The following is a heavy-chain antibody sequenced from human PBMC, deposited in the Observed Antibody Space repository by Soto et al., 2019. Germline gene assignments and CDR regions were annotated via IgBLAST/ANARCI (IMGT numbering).Heavy chain of an antibody. D-gene: IGHD2-8*01. CDR2: ISGSGDRT. Sequence: EVHLVESGGGLVQPGGSLRLSCAASGFTFSSFAMHWVRQAPGKGLEYVSSISGSGDRTKYVNSVRGRFTISRDNSKNTVYLQMGSLRVEDMTVYYCARDVYCTRIDCYHAFNFWGQGTMVTVSP. CDR3: ARDVYCTRIDCYHAFNF. CDR1: GFTFSSFA. V-gene: IGHV3-64*01. J-gene: IGHJ3*01.